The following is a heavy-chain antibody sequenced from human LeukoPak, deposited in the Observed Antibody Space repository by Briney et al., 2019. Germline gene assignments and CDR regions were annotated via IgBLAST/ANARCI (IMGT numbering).Heavy chain of an antibody. CDR3: ARVRDSSGWIDVFDI. D-gene: IGHD6-19*01. Sequence: SETLSLTCAVSGGSFSGYYWSWIRQPPGKGLEWIGEINHSGSTNYNPSLKSRVTISVDTSKNQFSLKLSSVTAADTAVYYCARVRDSSGWIDVFDIWGQGTMVTVSS. J-gene: IGHJ3*02. CDR2: INHSGST. V-gene: IGHV4-34*01. CDR1: GGSFSGYY.